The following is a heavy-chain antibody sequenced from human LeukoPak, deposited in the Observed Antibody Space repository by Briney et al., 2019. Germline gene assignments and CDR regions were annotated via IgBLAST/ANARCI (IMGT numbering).Heavy chain of an antibody. CDR3: ARGYPYDILTGYTYYFDY. Sequence: ASVKVSCKASGYTFTGYYMHWVRQAPGQGLEWMGWINPNSGGTNYAQKFQGRVTMTTDTSTSTAYMELRSLRSDDTAVYYCARGYPYDILTGYTYYFDYWGQGTLVTVSS. J-gene: IGHJ4*02. CDR2: INPNSGGT. D-gene: IGHD3-9*01. CDR1: GYTFTGYY. V-gene: IGHV1-2*02.